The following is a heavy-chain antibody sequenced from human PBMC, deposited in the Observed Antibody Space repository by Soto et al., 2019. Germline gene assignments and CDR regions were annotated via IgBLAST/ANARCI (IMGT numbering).Heavy chain of an antibody. Sequence: SETLSLTCAVYGGSFGGYYWSWIRQPPGKGLEWIGEINHSGSTNYNPSLKSRVTISVDTSKNQFSLKLSSVTAADTAVYYCARTIYDSSGYSDYWGQGTLVTVSS. CDR3: ARTIYDSSGYSDY. CDR1: GGSFGGYY. D-gene: IGHD3-22*01. J-gene: IGHJ4*02. V-gene: IGHV4-34*01. CDR2: INHSGST.